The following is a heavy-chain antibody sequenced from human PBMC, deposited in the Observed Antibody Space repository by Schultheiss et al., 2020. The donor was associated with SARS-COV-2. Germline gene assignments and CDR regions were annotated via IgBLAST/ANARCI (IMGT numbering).Heavy chain of an antibody. J-gene: IGHJ3*02. Sequence: GESLKISCKASGYTFTSYGISWVRQAPGQGLEWMGWISAYNGNTNYAQKLQGRVTMTTDTSTSTAYMELRSLRSDDTAVYYCARGGAMGDWNYDDAFDIWGQGTMVTVSS. CDR1: GYTFTSYG. CDR2: ISAYNGNT. D-gene: IGHD1-7*01. V-gene: IGHV1-18*01. CDR3: ARGGAMGDWNYDDAFDI.